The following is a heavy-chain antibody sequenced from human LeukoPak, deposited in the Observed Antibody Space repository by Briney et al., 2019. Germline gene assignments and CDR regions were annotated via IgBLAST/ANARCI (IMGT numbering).Heavy chain of an antibody. CDR2: ISGSGGST. V-gene: IGHV3-23*01. Sequence: GGSLRLSCAASGFTFSSYGMSWVRQAPGKGLEWVSAISGSGGSTYYADSVKGRFTISRDNSKNTLYLQMNSLRAEDTAVYYCAKTYYYDSSGSLALYYFDYWGQGTLVTVSS. D-gene: IGHD3-22*01. J-gene: IGHJ4*02. CDR1: GFTFSSYG. CDR3: AKTYYYDSSGSLALYYFDY.